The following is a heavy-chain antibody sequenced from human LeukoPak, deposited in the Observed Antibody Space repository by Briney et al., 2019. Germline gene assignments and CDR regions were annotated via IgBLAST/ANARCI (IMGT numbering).Heavy chain of an antibody. J-gene: IGHJ5*02. CDR1: GGSISSGGYY. CDR2: IYYSGST. CDR3: ARAMGGYDFWSGYYPAWFDP. Sequence: SETLSLTCTASGGSISSGGYYWSWIRQHPGKGLEWIGYIYYSGSTYYNPSLKCRVTISVDTSKNQFSLKLSSVTAADTAVYYCARAMGGYDFWSGYYPAWFDPWGQGTLVTVSS. V-gene: IGHV4-31*03. D-gene: IGHD3-3*01.